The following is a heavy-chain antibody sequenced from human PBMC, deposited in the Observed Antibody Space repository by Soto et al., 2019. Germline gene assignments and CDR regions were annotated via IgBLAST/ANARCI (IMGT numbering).Heavy chain of an antibody. Sequence: QVQLVQSGAEVKKPGASVKVSCKASGYTFTSYGISWVRQAPGQGLEWMGWISAYNGNTNYAQKLQGRVTMTTDTPASTAYKELSSLGSDETAVLYYARYLGQELFDYWGQGTLVTVSS. J-gene: IGHJ4*02. V-gene: IGHV1-18*01. D-gene: IGHD6-13*01. CDR1: GYTFTSYG. CDR2: ISAYNGNT. CDR3: ARYLGQELFDY.